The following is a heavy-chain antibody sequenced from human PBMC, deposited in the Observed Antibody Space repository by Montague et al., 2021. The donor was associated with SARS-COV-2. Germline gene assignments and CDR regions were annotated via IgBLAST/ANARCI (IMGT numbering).Heavy chain of an antibody. CDR3: ARHGKTRIAMLVVVIGYFDY. CDR2: IYYSGST. V-gene: IGHV4-39*01. D-gene: IGHD3-22*01. CDR1: GGSISSSSYY. J-gene: IGHJ4*02. Sequence: SETLSLTCTVSGGSISSSSYYWGWIRQPPGKGLEWIGSIYYSGSTYYNPSLKSRVTISVDTSKNQFSLKLSSVTAAGTAVYYCARHGKTRIAMLVVVIGYFDYWGQGTLVTVSS.